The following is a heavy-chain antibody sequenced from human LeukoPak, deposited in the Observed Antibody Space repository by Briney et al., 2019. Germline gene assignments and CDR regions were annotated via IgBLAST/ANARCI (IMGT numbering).Heavy chain of an antibody. J-gene: IGHJ4*02. Sequence: SETLSLTCTVSGDSISIYYWSWIRQSAGKGLEWIGRIYTSGSSNSDASLSGIIDYTPSLKSRVTMSADTSKRQFSLKLSSVTAADTAVYYCARGWGSSWYYFDYWGQGTLVTVSS. CDR3: ARGWGSSWYYFDY. V-gene: IGHV4-4*07. D-gene: IGHD6-13*01. CDR1: GDSISIYY. CDR2: IYTSGSS.